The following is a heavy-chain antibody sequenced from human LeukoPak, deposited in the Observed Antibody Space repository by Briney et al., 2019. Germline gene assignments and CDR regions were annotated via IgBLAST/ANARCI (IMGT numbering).Heavy chain of an antibody. CDR3: AKRGDCSGSCTYDY. V-gene: IGHV3-23*01. CDR1: GFTFSNYA. Sequence: GGSLRLSCAASGFTFSNYAIHWVRQAPGKGLEWVSIVGGSGVKTYYADSVKGRFTISRDNSKNTVYLQMNSLRAEDTAVYYCAKRGDCSGSCTYDYWGQGTLVTVSS. J-gene: IGHJ4*02. CDR2: VGGSGVKT. D-gene: IGHD2-15*01.